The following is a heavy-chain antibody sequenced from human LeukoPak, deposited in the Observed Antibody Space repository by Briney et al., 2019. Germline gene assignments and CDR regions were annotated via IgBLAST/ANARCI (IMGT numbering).Heavy chain of an antibody. V-gene: IGHV3-53*04. J-gene: IGHJ4*02. Sequence: GGSLRLSCAAYGFTVSTNCMTWVRQAPGKGPEWVSTIYSGGTTYYADSVMGRFTISRHNSRNTLYLQMNSLRAEDTAVYYCARVDTVMAYYFDLWGQGTLVTVSS. D-gene: IGHD5-18*01. CDR2: IYSGGTT. CDR1: GFTVSTNC. CDR3: ARVDTVMAYYFDL.